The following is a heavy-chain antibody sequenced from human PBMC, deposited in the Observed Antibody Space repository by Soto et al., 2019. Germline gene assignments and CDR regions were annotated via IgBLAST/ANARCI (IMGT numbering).Heavy chain of an antibody. CDR2: IYHSGST. D-gene: IGHD3-22*01. CDR3: ARGPPNSI. J-gene: IGHJ4*02. V-gene: IGHV4-4*02. Sequence: PSETLSLTCTVSGGSISSNWWSWVRQPPGKGLEWIGEIYHSGSTNYNPSLKSRVTISVDKSKNQFSLKLSSVTAADTAVYYCARGPPNSIWGQGTLVTVSS. CDR1: GGSISSNW.